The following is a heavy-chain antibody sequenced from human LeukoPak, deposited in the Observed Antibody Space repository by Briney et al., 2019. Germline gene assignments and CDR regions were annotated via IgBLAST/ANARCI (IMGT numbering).Heavy chain of an antibody. CDR2: IYYSGST. CDR3: ARLLGPAAILIPD. D-gene: IGHD2-2*02. CDR1: GGSISSSSYY. J-gene: IGHJ4*02. V-gene: IGHV4-39*07. Sequence: PSETLSLTCTVSGGSISSSSYYWGWIRQPPGKGLEWIGSIYYSGSTYYNPSLKSRVTISVDTSKNQFSLKLSSVTAADTAVYYCARLLGPAAILIPDWGQGTLVTVSS.